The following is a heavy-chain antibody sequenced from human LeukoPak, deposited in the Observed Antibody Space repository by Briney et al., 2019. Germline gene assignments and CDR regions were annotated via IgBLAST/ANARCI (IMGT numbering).Heavy chain of an antibody. Sequence: ASVKVSCKASGYTFTSYGISWVRQAPGQGLEWMGWINPNSGGTNYAQKFQGRVTMTRDTSISTAYMELSRLRSDDTAVYYCARDPYDYVWGSYGLFGYWGQGTLVTVSS. CDR2: INPNSGGT. CDR3: ARDPYDYVWGSYGLFGY. CDR1: GYTFTSYG. D-gene: IGHD3-16*01. J-gene: IGHJ4*02. V-gene: IGHV1-2*02.